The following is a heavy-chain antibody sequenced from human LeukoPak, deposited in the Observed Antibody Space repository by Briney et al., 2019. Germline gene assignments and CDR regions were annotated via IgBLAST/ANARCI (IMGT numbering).Heavy chain of an antibody. Sequence: GGSLRLSCAASGFTFSSYGMHWVRQAPGKGLEWVAFIRYDGSNKYYADSVKGRFTISRDNSKNTLYLQMNSLRAEDTAVYYCASDGGYCSGGSCYYFSWFDPWGQGTLVTVSS. D-gene: IGHD2-15*01. J-gene: IGHJ5*02. CDR2: IRYDGSNK. V-gene: IGHV3-30*02. CDR3: ASDGGYCSGGSCYYFSWFDP. CDR1: GFTFSSYG.